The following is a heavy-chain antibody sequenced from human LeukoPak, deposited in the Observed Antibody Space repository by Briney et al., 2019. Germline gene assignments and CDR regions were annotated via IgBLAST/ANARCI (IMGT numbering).Heavy chain of an antibody. V-gene: IGHV3-7*01. J-gene: IGHJ4*02. CDR2: LKYDGSEK. Sequence: PGGSLRLSCAASGFTLSSYWMNWVRQAPGKGREWVASLKYDGSEKYHVDSVKGRFTISRDNAKNSLYLQMNSLRAEDTVIYYCARDGPAAGLYFDYWGQGTLVAVSS. CDR1: GFTLSSYW. CDR3: ARDGPAAGLYFDY. D-gene: IGHD6-13*01.